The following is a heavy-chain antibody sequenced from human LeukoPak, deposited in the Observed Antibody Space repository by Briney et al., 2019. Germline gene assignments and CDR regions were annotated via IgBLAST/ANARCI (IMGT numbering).Heavy chain of an antibody. CDR1: GFTFSSYA. Sequence: GGSLRLSCAASGFTFSSYAIHWVRQAPGKGLEWVAVISYDGSNKYYADSVKGRFTISRDNSKNTLYLQMNSLRAEDTAVYYCASERYSGDAFDIWGQGTMVTVSS. D-gene: IGHD5-18*01. CDR3: ASERYSGDAFDI. J-gene: IGHJ3*02. CDR2: ISYDGSNK. V-gene: IGHV3-30-3*01.